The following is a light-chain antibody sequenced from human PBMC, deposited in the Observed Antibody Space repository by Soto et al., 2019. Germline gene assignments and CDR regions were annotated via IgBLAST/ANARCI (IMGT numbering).Light chain of an antibody. CDR1: QDIRDD. V-gene: IGKV1-6*01. CDR2: GAL. J-gene: IGKJ1*01. CDR3: LQDYSYPWT. Sequence: AIPMTQSPSSLSASVGDRVNMTCRASQDIRDDLGWYQQKPGKAPKPLIYGALSLQTGVPSRFSGSGSGTEFTLTIRSLQPEDFATYFCLQDYSYPWTFGQGTKVEIK.